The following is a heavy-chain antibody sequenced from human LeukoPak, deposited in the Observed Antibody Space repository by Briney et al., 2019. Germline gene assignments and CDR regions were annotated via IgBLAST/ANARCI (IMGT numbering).Heavy chain of an antibody. Sequence: GGPLRHSRAASGFPFWNYLVMCVAQAPGQALEWVSSLTSCGPPRHAVSVKGRFTNSRDNSTNTLYMQMNSLKTEDTAQYFCARDPNGGYIGAFEFWGQGTGVTVSS. CDR3: ARDPNGGYIGAFEF. CDR1: GFPFWNYL. J-gene: IGHJ3*01. CDR2: LTSCGPP. V-gene: IGHV3-23*01. D-gene: IGHD6-25*01.